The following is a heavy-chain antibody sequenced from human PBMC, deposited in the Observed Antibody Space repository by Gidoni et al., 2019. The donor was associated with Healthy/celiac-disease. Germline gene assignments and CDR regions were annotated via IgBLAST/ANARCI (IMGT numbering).Heavy chain of an antibody. D-gene: IGHD4-17*01. V-gene: IGHV1-46*01. Sequence: QVQLVPSGAEVKKPGASVTASCKASAYTFTSYYMHWVRQAPGQGLEWMGIINPSGGSTSYAKKFQGRVTMTRDTSTSTVYMVLSSLRSEDTSVYYCARDTGDAFDIWGQGTMVTVSS. CDR1: AYTFTSYY. CDR3: ARDTGDAFDI. J-gene: IGHJ3*02. CDR2: INPSGGST.